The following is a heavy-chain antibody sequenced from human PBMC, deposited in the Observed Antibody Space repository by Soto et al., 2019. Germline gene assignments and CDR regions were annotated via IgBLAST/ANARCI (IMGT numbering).Heavy chain of an antibody. V-gene: IGHV1-69*01. CDR3: ARTDYYDSSGYYGYFDY. CDR1: GGTFSSYA. D-gene: IGHD3-22*01. CDR2: IIPIFGTA. J-gene: IGHJ4*02. Sequence: QVQLVQSGAEVKKPGSSVKVSCKASGGTFSSYAISWVRQAPGQGLEWMGGIIPIFGTANYAQKFQGRVTITADESTSTAYMELSSLRSEDTAVYYCARTDYYDSSGYYGYFDYWGQGTLVTVSS.